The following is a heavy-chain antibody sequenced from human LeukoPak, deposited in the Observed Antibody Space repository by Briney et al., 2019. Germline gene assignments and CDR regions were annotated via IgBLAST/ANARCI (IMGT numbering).Heavy chain of an antibody. CDR1: GSSLSSYY. CDR3: ARDLDNSSWSLYYYYYMDV. CDR2: IYTSRST. D-gene: IGHD6-13*01. J-gene: IGHJ6*03. Sequence: SETLSHTCTVSGSSLSSYYESWIRQPAGKGLEWIGRIYTSRSTNYNPSLKSRVTMSVDTSNNQLSLKLSSVTAAETAVLYCARDLDNSSWSLYYYYYMDVWGKGITVTVSS. V-gene: IGHV4-4*07.